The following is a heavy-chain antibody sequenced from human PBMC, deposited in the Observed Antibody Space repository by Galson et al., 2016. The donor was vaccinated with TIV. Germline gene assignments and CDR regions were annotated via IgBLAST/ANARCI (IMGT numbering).Heavy chain of an antibody. V-gene: IGHV3-23*01. J-gene: IGHJ6*02. D-gene: IGHD2/OR15-2a*01. Sequence: SLRLSCAASGFTFRSYAMSWVRQAPGKGLEWVSGLIENGHDTYYADSVKGRFTISRDNSKNTLFLQLNSLRPDDTAVYYCAKASVPRYFYGLDAWGQGTTVTVAS. CDR3: AKASVPRYFYGLDA. CDR2: LIENGHDT. CDR1: GFTFRSYA.